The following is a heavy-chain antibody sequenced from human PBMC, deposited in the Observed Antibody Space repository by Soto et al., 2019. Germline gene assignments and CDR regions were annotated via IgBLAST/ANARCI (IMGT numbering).Heavy chain of an antibody. J-gene: IGHJ5*02. CDR2: IYYSEST. Sequence: PSETLSLTCTVSGGSISSYFWSWIRQPPGKGLECIGYIYYSESTNYNPSLKSRVTISVDTSKNQFSLKLSSVTAADTAVYYCARDRGLGSGWYGWFDPWGQGTLVTVSS. D-gene: IGHD6-19*01. CDR1: GGSISSYF. V-gene: IGHV4-59*01. CDR3: ARDRGLGSGWYGWFDP.